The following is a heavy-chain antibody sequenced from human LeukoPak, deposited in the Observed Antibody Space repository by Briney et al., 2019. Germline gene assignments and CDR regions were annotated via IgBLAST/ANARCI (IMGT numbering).Heavy chain of an antibody. Sequence: SQTLSLTCAFSGDSVSSNSAAWNWIRQSPSRGLEWLGRTYYRYKWYNDYAVSVKSRITINPDTSKNQFSLQLNSVTPEDTAVYYCARDMAPDYYDSSGYQVGFDYWGQGTLVTVSS. CDR1: GDSVSSNSAA. J-gene: IGHJ4*02. CDR3: ARDMAPDYYDSSGYQVGFDY. D-gene: IGHD3-22*01. CDR2: TYYRYKWYN. V-gene: IGHV6-1*01.